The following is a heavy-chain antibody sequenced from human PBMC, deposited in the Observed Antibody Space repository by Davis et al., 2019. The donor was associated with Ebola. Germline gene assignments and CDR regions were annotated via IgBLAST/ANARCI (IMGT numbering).Heavy chain of an antibody. Sequence: SETLSLTCAVSGDSISSRNWWSWVRQSPGKGLEWIGSIFYSGSTYYNPSLKSRVTITVDTSQNQFSLKLSSVTAADTAVYYCARLASPWGQGTLVTVSS. V-gene: IGHV4-39*01. J-gene: IGHJ5*02. CDR3: ARLASP. CDR1: GDSISSRNW. CDR2: IFYSGST.